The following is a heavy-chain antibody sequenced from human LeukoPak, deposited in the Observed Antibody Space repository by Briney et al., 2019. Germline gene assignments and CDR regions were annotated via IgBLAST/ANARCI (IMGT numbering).Heavy chain of an antibody. D-gene: IGHD6-6*01. Sequence: SQTLSLTCTVSGVSISSGDYYWSWIRQPPGKGLEWIGYICYSGSTYYNPFLKSRVTISVDTSKNQFSLKLSSVTAADTAVYYCARSSIAAPPDYWGQGTLVTVSS. J-gene: IGHJ4*02. CDR1: GVSISSGDYY. V-gene: IGHV4-30-4*08. CDR3: ARSSIAAPPDY. CDR2: ICYSGST.